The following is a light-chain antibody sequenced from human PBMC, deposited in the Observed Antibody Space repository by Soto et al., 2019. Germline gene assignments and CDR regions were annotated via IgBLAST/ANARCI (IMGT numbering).Light chain of an antibody. CDR2: EVT. Sequence: QSVLTQPPSASGSPGQSVTISCTGTSSDVGGYNYVYWYQQHPGKAPKLMIYEVTKRPSGVPDRFSGSKSDNTASLTVSGLQAEDEADYYCSSYANSNSYVFGTGTKVTVL. V-gene: IGLV2-8*01. CDR1: SSDVGGYNY. J-gene: IGLJ1*01. CDR3: SSYANSNSYV.